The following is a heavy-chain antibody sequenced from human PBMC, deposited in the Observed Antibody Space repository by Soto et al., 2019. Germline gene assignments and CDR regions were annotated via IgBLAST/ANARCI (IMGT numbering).Heavy chain of an antibody. CDR1: GYTFTGYG. Sequence: ASVKVSCRASGYTFTGYGISWVRQAPGQGLEWMGWISAYNGNTNYAQKLQGRVTMTTDTSTDTAYMELSSLRSEDTAVYYCTLGWFSWGQGTLVTVSS. D-gene: IGHD3-10*01. CDR3: TLGWFS. V-gene: IGHV1-18*01. CDR2: ISAYNGNT. J-gene: IGHJ4*02.